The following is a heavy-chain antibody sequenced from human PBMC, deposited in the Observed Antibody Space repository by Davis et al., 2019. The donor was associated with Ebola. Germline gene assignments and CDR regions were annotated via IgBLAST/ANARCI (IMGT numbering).Heavy chain of an antibody. V-gene: IGHV3-64D*06. Sequence: GESLKISCAASGFTFKDYAMHWVRQAPGKGLEYVSAISSNGGSTYYADSVKGRFTISRDNSKNTLYLQMSSLRAEDTAVYYCARDDDWGYCSGGSCSSGVDYWGQGTLVTVSS. CDR1: GFTFKDYA. D-gene: IGHD2-15*01. CDR2: ISSNGGST. J-gene: IGHJ4*02. CDR3: ARDDDWGYCSGGSCSSGVDY.